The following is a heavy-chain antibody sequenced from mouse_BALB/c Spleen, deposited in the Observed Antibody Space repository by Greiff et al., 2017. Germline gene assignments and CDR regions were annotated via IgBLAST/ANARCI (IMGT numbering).Heavy chain of an antibody. CDR1: GYSITSGYY. Sequence: EVQLQQSGPGLVKPSQSLSLTCSVTGYSITSGYYWNWIRQFPGNKLEWMGYISYDGSNNYNPSLKNRISITRDTSKNQFFLKLNSVTTEDTATYYCARGGSSYDYYAMDYWGQGTSVTVSS. J-gene: IGHJ4*01. CDR2: ISYDGSN. V-gene: IGHV3-6*02. CDR3: ARGGSSYDYYAMDY. D-gene: IGHD1-1*01.